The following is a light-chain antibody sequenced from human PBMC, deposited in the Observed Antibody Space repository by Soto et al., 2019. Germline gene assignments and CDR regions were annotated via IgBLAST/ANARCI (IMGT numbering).Light chain of an antibody. V-gene: IGLV2-14*01. J-gene: IGLJ3*02. CDR2: DVS. CDR1: SSDVGGYNY. Sequence: QSVLTQPASVSGSPGQAITISCTGTSSDVGGYNYVSWYQQHPGKAHKLMIYDVSNRPSGVSNRFSGSKSGNTASLTISGLQAEDEADYYCSSYTSSSTWVFGGGTQLTVL. CDR3: SSYTSSSTWV.